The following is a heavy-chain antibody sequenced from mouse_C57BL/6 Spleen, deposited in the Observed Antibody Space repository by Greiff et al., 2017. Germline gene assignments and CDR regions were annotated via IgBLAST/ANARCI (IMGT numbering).Heavy chain of an antibody. CDR1: GFTFSDYG. CDR3: ARPYDGYYDY. D-gene: IGHD2-3*01. V-gene: IGHV5-17*01. Sequence: EVKLMESGGGLVKPGGSLKLSCAASGFTFSDYGMHWVRQAPEKGLEWVAYISSGSSTIYYADTVKGRFTISRDNAKNTLFLQMTSLRSEDTAIYYCARPYDGYYDYWGQGATLTVSS. J-gene: IGHJ2*01. CDR2: ISSGSSTI.